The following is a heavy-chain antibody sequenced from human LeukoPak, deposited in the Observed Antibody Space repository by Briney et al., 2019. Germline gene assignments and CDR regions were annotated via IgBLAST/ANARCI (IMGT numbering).Heavy chain of an antibody. CDR3: ARDSMGVTLFDY. CDR2: ISYDGSNK. J-gene: IGHJ4*02. CDR1: GFTFSSYA. Sequence: GGSLRLSCAASGFTFSSYAMHWVRQAPGKGLEWVAVISYDGSNKYYADSVKGRFTTSRDNSKNTLYLQMNSLRAEDTAVYYCARDSMGVTLFDYWGQGTLVTVSS. V-gene: IGHV3-30-3*01. D-gene: IGHD2-21*02.